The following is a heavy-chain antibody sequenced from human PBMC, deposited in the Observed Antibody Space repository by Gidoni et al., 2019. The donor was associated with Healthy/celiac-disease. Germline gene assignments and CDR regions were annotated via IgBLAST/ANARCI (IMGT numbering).Heavy chain of an antibody. D-gene: IGHD3-10*01. CDR2: IKSKTDGGTT. CDR1: GFTFSNAW. J-gene: IGHJ4*02. Sequence: LRLSCAASGFTFSNAWMSWVRQAPGKGLEWVGRIKSKTDGGTTDYAAPVKGRFTISRDDSKNTLYLQMNSLKTEDTAVYYCTTDRGQFGEFAFDYWGQGTLVTVSS. CDR3: TTDRGQFGEFAFDY. V-gene: IGHV3-15*01.